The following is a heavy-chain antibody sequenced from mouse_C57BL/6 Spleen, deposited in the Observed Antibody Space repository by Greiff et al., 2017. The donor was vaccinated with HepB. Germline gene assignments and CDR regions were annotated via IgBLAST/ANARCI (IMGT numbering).Heavy chain of an antibody. CDR3: ARSLLRLNYFDY. J-gene: IGHJ2*01. CDR1: GYTFTDYN. V-gene: IGHV1-22*01. D-gene: IGHD1-2*01. Sequence: EVQLQQSGPELVKPGASVKMSCKASGYTFTDYNMHWVKQSHGKSLEWIGYINPNNGGTSYNQKFKGKATLTVNKSSSTAYMELRSLTSEDSAVYYCARSLLRLNYFDYWGQGTTLTVSS. CDR2: INPNNGGT.